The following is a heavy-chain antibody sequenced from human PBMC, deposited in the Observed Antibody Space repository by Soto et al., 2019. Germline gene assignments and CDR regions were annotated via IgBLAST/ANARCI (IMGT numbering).Heavy chain of an antibody. CDR1: GGTFSSYA. CDR3: ARDLSNGIVGDSPLDY. J-gene: IGHJ4*02. D-gene: IGHD1-26*01. V-gene: IGHV1-69*01. CDR2: IIPIFGTA. Sequence: QVQLVQSGAEVKKPGSSVKVSCKASGGTFSSYAISWVRQAPGQGLEWMGGIIPIFGTANYAQKFQGRVTITADESTSTGYMELSSLRSEDTAVYYCARDLSNGIVGDSPLDYWGQGTLVTVSS.